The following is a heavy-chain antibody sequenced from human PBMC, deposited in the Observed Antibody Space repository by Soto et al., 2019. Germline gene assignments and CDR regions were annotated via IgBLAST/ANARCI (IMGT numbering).Heavy chain of an antibody. CDR3: GGQGTLPAAGSTKWFDP. D-gene: IGHD6-13*01. V-gene: IGHV4-39*01. CDR1: GGSISSSSYY. CDR2: IYYSGST. J-gene: IGHJ5*02. Sequence: QLQLQESGPGLVKPSETLSLTCTVSGGSISSSSYYWGWIRQPPGKGLEWIGSIYYSGSTYYNPSLEGRITIPEETPKHPSPLKRSFVTAADKAVYYCGGQGTLPAAGSTKWFDPWAQGT.